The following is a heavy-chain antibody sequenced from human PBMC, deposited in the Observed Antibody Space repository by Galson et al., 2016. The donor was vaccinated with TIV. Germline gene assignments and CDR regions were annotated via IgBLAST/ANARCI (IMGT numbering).Heavy chain of an antibody. CDR1: GFIVDDNY. D-gene: IGHD3-22*01. V-gene: IGHV3-53*01. CDR3: ARDRYYDARGYYYYYYYGMDV. J-gene: IGHJ6*02. Sequence: SCAASGFIVDDNYMTWIRQAPGKGLEWVSVIYGDGRTYYTDSVRGRFTISRDSSKNTLYLQMNSLRAEDTAVYYCARDRYYDARGYYYYYYYGMDVWGQGTTVTVSS. CDR2: IYGDGRT.